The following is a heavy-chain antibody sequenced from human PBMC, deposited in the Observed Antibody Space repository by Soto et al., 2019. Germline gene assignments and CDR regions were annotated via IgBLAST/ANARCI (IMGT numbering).Heavy chain of an antibody. CDR1: GVSISSGGYY. Sequence: PSETLSLTCTVSGVSISSGGYYWGWIRQHPGKGLEWIGNIYYSGRTYYNPSLKSRVIMSVDTSKNQFSLKLSSVTAADTAVYYCARDSPEPRFISSGYLGYYGMDVWGQGTTVTVSS. D-gene: IGHD3-22*01. J-gene: IGHJ6*02. CDR3: ARDSPEPRFISSGYLGYYGMDV. CDR2: IYYSGRT. V-gene: IGHV4-30-4*08.